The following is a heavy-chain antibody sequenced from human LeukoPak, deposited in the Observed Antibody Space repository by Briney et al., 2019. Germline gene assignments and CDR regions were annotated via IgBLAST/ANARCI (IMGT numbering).Heavy chain of an antibody. V-gene: IGHV3-66*01. Sequence: GGSLRLSCAASGFTVSSNYMSWVRQAPGKGLEWVSVIYSGGSTYYADSVKGRFTISRDNSKNTLYLQMNSLRAEDTAVYYCAREVARQGSGWYLDHWGQGTLVTVSS. CDR3: AREVARQGSGWYLDH. CDR1: GFTVSSNY. J-gene: IGHJ4*02. CDR2: IYSGGST. D-gene: IGHD6-19*01.